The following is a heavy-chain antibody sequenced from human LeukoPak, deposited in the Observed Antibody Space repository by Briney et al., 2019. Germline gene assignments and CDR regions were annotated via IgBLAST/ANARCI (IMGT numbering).Heavy chain of an antibody. V-gene: IGHV1-2*02. CDR2: INPNSGGT. D-gene: IGHD6-13*01. J-gene: IGHJ4*02. CDR3: ARARYSSSWYKLHSHFDY. Sequence: ASVKVSCKASGYTFTSYYMHWVRQAPGQGLEWMGWINPNSGGTNYAQKFQGRVTMTRDTSISTAYMELSRLRSDDTAVYYCARARYSSSWYKLHSHFDYWGQGTLVTVSS. CDR1: GYTFTSYY.